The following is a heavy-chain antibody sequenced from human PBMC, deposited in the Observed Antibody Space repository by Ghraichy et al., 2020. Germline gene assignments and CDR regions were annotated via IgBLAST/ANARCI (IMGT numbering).Heavy chain of an antibody. V-gene: IGHV3-21*01. D-gene: IGHD1-1*01. CDR2: VRSDNNGV. J-gene: IGHJ2*01. CDR3: ARDPVDNLGWDFDL. CDR1: GFTFSDYA. Sequence: GESLNISCAASGFTFSDYAMNWVRQAPGKGLEWVSYVRSDNNGVEYADSVKGRFTISRDYVGNSLYLQMNSLRTEDTAVYYCARDPVDNLGWDFDLWGRGTLVTVSS.